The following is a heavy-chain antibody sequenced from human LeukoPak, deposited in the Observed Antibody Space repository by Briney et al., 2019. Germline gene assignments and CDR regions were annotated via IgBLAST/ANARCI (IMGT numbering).Heavy chain of an antibody. Sequence: GGSLRLSCAASGFTFSSYAMSWVRQAPGKGLEWVSAISGSGGSTYYADSVKGGFTISRDNSKNTLYLQMNSLRAEDTAVYYCANDRGAEVPAAIISYWGQGTLVTVSS. V-gene: IGHV3-23*01. CDR2: ISGSGGST. CDR3: ANDRGAEVPAAIISY. CDR1: GFTFSSYA. J-gene: IGHJ4*02. D-gene: IGHD2-2*02.